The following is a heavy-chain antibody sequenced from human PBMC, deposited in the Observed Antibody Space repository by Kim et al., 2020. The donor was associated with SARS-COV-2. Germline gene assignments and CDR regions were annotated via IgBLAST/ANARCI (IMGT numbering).Heavy chain of an antibody. Sequence: IYYADSVKGRFTTSRDNAKNSLHLQRNSLKDEDTAVYHCVRDRMGGAFDIWGQGTLVTVSS. V-gene: IGHV3-48*02. J-gene: IGHJ3*02. CDR2: I. D-gene: IGHD3-16*01. CDR3: VRDRMGGAFDI.